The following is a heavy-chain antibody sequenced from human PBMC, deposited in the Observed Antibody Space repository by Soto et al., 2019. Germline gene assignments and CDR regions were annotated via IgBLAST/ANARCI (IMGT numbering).Heavy chain of an antibody. CDR3: ARGDGFNYYLDY. CDR2: IYHSGTT. CDR1: GGSISSGGYS. V-gene: IGHV4-30-2*01. J-gene: IGHJ4*02. Sequence: QLQLQESGSGLVKPSQTLSLTCAVSGGSISSGGYSWNWIRQPPGEGLEWIGYIYHSGTTYYNPSLQSRVTISVDRSKNPVSLKLSSVTAADTAVYYCARGDGFNYYLDYWGQGTLVTVSS. D-gene: IGHD3-16*01.